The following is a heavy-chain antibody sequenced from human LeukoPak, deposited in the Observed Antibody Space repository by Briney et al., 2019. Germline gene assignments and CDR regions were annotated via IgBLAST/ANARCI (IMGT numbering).Heavy chain of an antibody. CDR1: GGTFSSYA. J-gene: IGHJ4*02. D-gene: IGHD3-22*01. Sequence: SVKVSCKASGGTFSSYAISWVRQAPGQGLEWMGGIIPIFGTANYAQKFQGRVTITTDESTSTAYMELSSLRSEDTAVYYCARDRIMVITGYYFDYWGQGTLVTVSS. CDR3: ARDRIMVITGYYFDY. CDR2: IIPIFGTA. V-gene: IGHV1-69*05.